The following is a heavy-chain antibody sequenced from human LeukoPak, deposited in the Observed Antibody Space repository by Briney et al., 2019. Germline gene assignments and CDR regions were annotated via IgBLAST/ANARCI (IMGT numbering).Heavy chain of an antibody. CDR1: GDSISSYY. Sequence: SETLSLNCTASGDSISSYYWSWIRQPPGKGLEWIGYIYYSGSTNYNPSLKSRVTISVDRSKNQFSLKLSSVTAADTAVYYCARYYYDSSGYWAADYWGQGTLVTVSS. V-gene: IGHV4-59*01. J-gene: IGHJ4*02. CDR2: IYYSGST. D-gene: IGHD3-22*01. CDR3: ARYYYDSSGYWAADY.